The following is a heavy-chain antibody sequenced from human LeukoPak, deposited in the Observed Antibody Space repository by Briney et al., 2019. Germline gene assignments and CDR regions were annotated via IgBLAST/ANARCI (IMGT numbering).Heavy chain of an antibody. Sequence: ASVKVSCRASGYTFTAYYMRWVRQAPGQGLEWLGGFNPNNAGTNYAQKFQGGFTMTGDTSISTAYIELSSQRSDDTAVYYCTRENTPGAGTFACDPWPQSTLVTVSS. CDR2: FNPNNAGT. D-gene: IGHD6-13*01. CDR3: TRENTPGAGTFACDP. CDR1: GYTFTAYY. J-gene: IGHJ5*02. V-gene: IGHV1-2*02.